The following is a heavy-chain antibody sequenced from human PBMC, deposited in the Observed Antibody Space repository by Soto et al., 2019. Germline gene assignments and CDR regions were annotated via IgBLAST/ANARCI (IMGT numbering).Heavy chain of an antibody. V-gene: IGHV6-1*01. D-gene: IGHD1-26*01. CDR1: GDSVSGNSAA. J-gene: IGHJ4*02. CDR2: TYCRSRWYN. Sequence: SHTLSLTCAISGDSVSGNSAAWNWIRQSPSRGLEWLGRTYCRSRWYNDYAVSVKSRITVTPDTSKNQFSLHLNSVPPEDTAVYLCARGEQYSGMSFDYWGQGSLVTVSS. CDR3: ARGEQYSGMSFDY.